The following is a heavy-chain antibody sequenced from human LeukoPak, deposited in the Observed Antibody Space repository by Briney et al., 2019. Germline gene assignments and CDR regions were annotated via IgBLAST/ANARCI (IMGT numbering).Heavy chain of an antibody. CDR2: ISYDGSNK. CDR3: ARIGGDDYGDSYYYYYYMDV. D-gene: IGHD4-17*01. CDR1: GFTFSSYG. Sequence: PGGSLRLSCAASGFTFSSYGMHWVRQAPGKGLEWVAVISYDGSNKYYADSVKGRFTISRDNSKNSLYLQMNSLRAEDTAVYYCARIGGDDYGDSYYYYYYMDVWGKGTTVTVSS. J-gene: IGHJ6*03. V-gene: IGHV3-30*03.